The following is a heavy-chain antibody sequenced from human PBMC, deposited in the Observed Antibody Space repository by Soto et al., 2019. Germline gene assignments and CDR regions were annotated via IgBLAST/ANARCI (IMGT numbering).Heavy chain of an antibody. D-gene: IGHD1-1*01. CDR2: IIPIFDKA. CDR3: ASRTETHYYYYGMDV. Sequence: QVQLVQSGAEVKKPGSSVKVSCKASGGTFISYAISWVRQAPGQGLEWMGGIIPIFDKANYAQKFQGRVTISADESTSTAYMELSSLRSEDTAVYYCASRTETHYYYYGMDVWGQGTTVTVSS. V-gene: IGHV1-69*12. CDR1: GGTFISYA. J-gene: IGHJ6*02.